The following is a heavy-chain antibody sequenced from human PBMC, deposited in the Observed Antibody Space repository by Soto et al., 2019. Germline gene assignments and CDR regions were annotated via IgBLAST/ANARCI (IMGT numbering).Heavy chain of an antibody. CDR1: GDSISSGGYS. V-gene: IGHV4-30-2*01. CDR2: IYHTGST. CDR3: ASGYFSGGSCRYFYT. Sequence: TLSLTCAVSGDSISSGGYSWSWIRQPPGKGLEWIGYIYHTGSTHYNPSLKSRVTISVDRSKNQFSLKLSSVTAADTAVYYCASGYFSGGSCRYFYTCGQETLLTVSS. D-gene: IGHD2-15*01. J-gene: IGHJ4*02.